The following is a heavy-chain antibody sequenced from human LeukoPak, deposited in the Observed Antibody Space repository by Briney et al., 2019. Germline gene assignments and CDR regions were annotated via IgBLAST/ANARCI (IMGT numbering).Heavy chain of an antibody. CDR3: AKDAYGINNAFDI. CDR2: ISGSGGST. V-gene: IGHV3-23*01. CDR1: GFTFSSHA. J-gene: IGHJ3*02. D-gene: IGHD4-17*01. Sequence: GGSLRLSCAASGFTFSSHAMSWVRQAPGKGLEWVSSISGSGGSTYYADSVKGRFTISRDNSKNTLYLQMNSLRAEDTAVYYCAKDAYGINNAFDIWGQGTMVTVSS.